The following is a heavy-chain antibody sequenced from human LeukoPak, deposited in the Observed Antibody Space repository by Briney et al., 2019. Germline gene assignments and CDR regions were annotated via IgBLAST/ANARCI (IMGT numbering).Heavy chain of an antibody. D-gene: IGHD1-26*01. Sequence: SETLSLTCTVSGGSISSRSYYWGWIRQPPGKGLEWIGSMYHSGSTYYNPSLKSRVTISVDTSKNQFSLKLSSVTAADTAVYYCATESGTYSGTCFDYWGQGNLVTVSS. CDR1: GGSISSRSYY. V-gene: IGHV4-39*01. J-gene: IGHJ4*02. CDR2: MYHSGST. CDR3: ATESGTYSGTCFDY.